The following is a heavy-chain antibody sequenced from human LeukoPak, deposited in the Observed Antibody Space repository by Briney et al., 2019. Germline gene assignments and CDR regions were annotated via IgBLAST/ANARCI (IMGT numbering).Heavy chain of an antibody. CDR2: ISSSSSYI. Sequence: GGSLRLFCAASGFTFSSYSMNWVRQAPGKGLEWVSSISSSSSYIYYADSVKGRFTISRDNAKNSLYLQMNSLRAEDTAVYYCARDYLSYSYGKSDYWGQGTLVTVSS. J-gene: IGHJ4*02. D-gene: IGHD5-18*01. CDR1: GFTFSSYS. CDR3: ARDYLSYSYGKSDY. V-gene: IGHV3-21*01.